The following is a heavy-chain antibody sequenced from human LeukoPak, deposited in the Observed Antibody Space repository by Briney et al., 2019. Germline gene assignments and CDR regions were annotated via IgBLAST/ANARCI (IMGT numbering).Heavy chain of an antibody. D-gene: IGHD5-18*01. CDR2: IYYSGST. CDR3: AREKRFTAMVSSYFDY. Sequence: SETLSLTCTVSGGSISSSSYYWGWIRQPPGKGLEWIGSIYYSGSTYYNPSLKSRVTISVDTSKNQFSLKLSSVTAADTAVYYCAREKRFTAMVSSYFDYWGQGTLVTVSS. V-gene: IGHV4-39*07. CDR1: GGSISSSSYY. J-gene: IGHJ4*02.